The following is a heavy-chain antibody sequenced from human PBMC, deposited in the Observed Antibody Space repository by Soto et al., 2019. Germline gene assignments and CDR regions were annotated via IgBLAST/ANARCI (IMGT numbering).Heavy chain of an antibody. CDR3: AREGPPIRAHNPPEYFQH. V-gene: IGHV4-39*02. Sequence: QLQLQESGPGLVKPSETLSLTCTVSGDSISTRSNYWAWIRQPPGKGLEWIGSIYYTGGTYYNPSLKSRVTPFLDTSKNQFSLNLNSVTAADTAVYYCAREGPPIRAHNPPEYFQHWGQGTPVTVSS. J-gene: IGHJ1*01. CDR2: IYYTGGT. CDR1: GDSISTRSNY.